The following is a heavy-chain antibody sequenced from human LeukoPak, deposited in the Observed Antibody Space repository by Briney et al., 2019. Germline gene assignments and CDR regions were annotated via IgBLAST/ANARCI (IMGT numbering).Heavy chain of an antibody. CDR3: ARAVWSGFPYYFDY. Sequence: GGSLRLSCAASGFTFSSYEMNWVRQAPGKGLEWVSYISSSGSNIYYTDSVKGRFTISRDNAKNSLYLPMNSLRAEDTAVYYCARAVWSGFPYYFDYWGQGTLVTVSS. CDR2: ISSSGSNI. V-gene: IGHV3-48*03. CDR1: GFTFSSYE. D-gene: IGHD3-3*01. J-gene: IGHJ4*02.